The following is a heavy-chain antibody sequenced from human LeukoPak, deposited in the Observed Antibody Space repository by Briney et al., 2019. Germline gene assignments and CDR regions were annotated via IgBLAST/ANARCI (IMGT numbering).Heavy chain of an antibody. CDR1: VFTSSSYS. CDR3: ARGWWLLYYFDY. J-gene: IGHJ4*02. CDR2: ISSSSSYI. Sequence: GGSLRLSCAASVFTSSSYSMNWVRQAPGKGLEWVSSISSSSSYIYYADSVMGRFTITRDNAKNSLYLQMNSLRAEDRAVYYCARGWWLLYYFDYWGQGTLVTVSS. D-gene: IGHD5-12*01. V-gene: IGHV3-21*01.